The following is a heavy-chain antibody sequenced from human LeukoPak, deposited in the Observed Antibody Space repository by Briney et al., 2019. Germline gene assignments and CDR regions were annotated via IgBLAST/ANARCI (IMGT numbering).Heavy chain of an antibody. Sequence: GGSLRLSCAASGFTFSSSAMSWVRQAPGKGLEWVSAISNNGGYTYYADSVQGRFTISRDNSKNTLYLQMNSLRAEDTAVYYCAKDRSQWLVWDRYYFDYWGQGTLVTVSS. J-gene: IGHJ4*02. CDR3: AKDRSQWLVWDRYYFDY. CDR2: ISNNGGYT. V-gene: IGHV3-23*01. D-gene: IGHD6-19*01. CDR1: GFTFSSSA.